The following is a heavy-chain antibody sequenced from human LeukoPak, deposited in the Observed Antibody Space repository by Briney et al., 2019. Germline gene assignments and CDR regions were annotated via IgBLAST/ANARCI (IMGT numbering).Heavy chain of an antibody. Sequence: GGSLRLSCAASGFTFSSYGMHWVRQAPGKGLEWVAVIWYDGSNKYYADSVKGRFTISRDNSKNTLYLQMNSLRAEDTAVYYCARDPNWSGYSLFDYWGQGTLVTVSS. CDR3: ARDPNWSGYSLFDY. V-gene: IGHV3-33*01. J-gene: IGHJ4*02. CDR1: GFTFSSYG. D-gene: IGHD3-3*01. CDR2: IWYDGSNK.